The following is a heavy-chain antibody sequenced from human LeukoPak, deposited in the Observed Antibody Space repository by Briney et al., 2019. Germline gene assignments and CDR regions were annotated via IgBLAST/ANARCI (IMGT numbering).Heavy chain of an antibody. CDR3: ARVGNGPFDY. Sequence: ASVKVSCKASGYSFISYYMHWVRQAPGQGLEWMGTINPSGGGTSYAQKLQGRVTMTTDTSTSTAYMELRSLRSDDTAVYYCARVGNGPFDYWGQGTLVTVSS. D-gene: IGHD7-27*01. J-gene: IGHJ4*02. CDR2: INPSGGGT. CDR1: GYSFISYY. V-gene: IGHV1-46*01.